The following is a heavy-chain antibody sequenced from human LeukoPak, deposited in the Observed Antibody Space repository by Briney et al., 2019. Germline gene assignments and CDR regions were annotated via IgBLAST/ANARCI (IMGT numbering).Heavy chain of an antibody. D-gene: IGHD3-22*01. J-gene: IGHJ4*02. Sequence: PSETLSLTCTVSGGSLSSSSYYWGWIRQPPGKGLEWIGSIYYSGSTYYNPSLKSRVTISVDTSKNQFSLKLSSVTAADTAVYYCARPGPSRYYDSSGYLDYFDYWGQGTLVTVSS. CDR2: IYYSGST. V-gene: IGHV4-39*01. CDR1: GGSLSSSSYY. CDR3: ARPGPSRYYDSSGYLDYFDY.